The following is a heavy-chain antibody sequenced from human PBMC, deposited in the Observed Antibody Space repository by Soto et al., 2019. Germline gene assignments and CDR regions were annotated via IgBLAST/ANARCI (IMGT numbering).Heavy chain of an antibody. CDR3: ARRQISPPTRGAASARGGMDV. Sequence: QVQLVESGGGVVQPGRSLRLSCAASGFNFNNYGMHWVRQAPGKGLEWVAVIWNDGNGYYYANSVKGRFTISRDNSKNTLYLQMSSLRAEDTAVHYCARRQISPPTRGAASARGGMDVWGQGTTVTVSS. J-gene: IGHJ6*02. V-gene: IGHV3-33*01. CDR2: IWNDGNGY. D-gene: IGHD6-13*01. CDR1: GFNFNNYG.